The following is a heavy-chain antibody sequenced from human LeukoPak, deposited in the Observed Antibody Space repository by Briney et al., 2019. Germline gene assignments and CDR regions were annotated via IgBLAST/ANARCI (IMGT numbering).Heavy chain of an antibody. Sequence: GASVKVSCKASGYTFTSYGISWVRQAPGQGLEWMGWINPNSGGTNYAQKFQGRVTMTRDTSISTAYMELSRLRSDDTAVYYCARAPGGVTSPFDPWGQGTLVTVSS. V-gene: IGHV1-2*02. CDR3: ARAPGGVTSPFDP. D-gene: IGHD4-17*01. J-gene: IGHJ5*02. CDR2: INPNSGGT. CDR1: GYTFTSYG.